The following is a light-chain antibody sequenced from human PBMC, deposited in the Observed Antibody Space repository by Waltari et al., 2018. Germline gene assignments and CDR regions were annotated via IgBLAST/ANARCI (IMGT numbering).Light chain of an antibody. CDR1: RSDVGSYDY. CDR2: DVT. CDR3: CSYAGRYTNYV. J-gene: IGLJ1*01. V-gene: IGLV2-11*01. Sequence: QSALTQPRSVSGSPGQSVTISCTGTRSDVGSYDYCSWYQQRPGKAPKLIIYDVTERPSGVPDRFSGSKSDNKASLTISGLQADDEADYYCCSYAGRYTNYVFGSGTKVTVL.